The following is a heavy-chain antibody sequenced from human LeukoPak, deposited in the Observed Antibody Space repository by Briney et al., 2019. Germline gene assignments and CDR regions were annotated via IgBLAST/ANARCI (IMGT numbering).Heavy chain of an antibody. D-gene: IGHD2-15*01. CDR1: GFTFSRYA. Sequence: GGSLRLSCAASGFTFSRYAMHWVRQAPGKGLEWVAVISYDGSNEYYAESVKGRFTISRDNAKNSLYLQMNSLRAEDTAVYYCASGGEEIDYWGQGTLVTVSS. CDR3: ASGGEEIDY. CDR2: ISYDGSNE. J-gene: IGHJ4*02. V-gene: IGHV3-30-3*01.